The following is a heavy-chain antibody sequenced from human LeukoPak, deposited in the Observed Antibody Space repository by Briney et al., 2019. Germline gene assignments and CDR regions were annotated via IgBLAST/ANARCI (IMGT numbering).Heavy chain of an antibody. CDR3: AKDVPAAYFDY. CDR2: VRYDERTK. V-gene: IGHV3-30*02. Sequence: GGSLSLSCAASGFTFSNYGMHWVRQAPGKGLEWVAFVRYDERTKFYADSVKGRFTISRDNSKTTLYLQMNSLRPEDTAVYYCAKDVPAAYFDYWGQGTLVTVSS. J-gene: IGHJ4*02. D-gene: IGHD2-2*01. CDR1: GFTFSNYG.